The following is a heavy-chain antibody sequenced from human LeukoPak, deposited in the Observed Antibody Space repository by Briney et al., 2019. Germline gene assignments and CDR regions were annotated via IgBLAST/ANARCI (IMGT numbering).Heavy chain of an antibody. Sequence: GGSLRLSCAASGFTFSSYAMSWVRQAPGKGLEWVSAISGSGGSTYYADSVKGRFTISRDNSKNTLYLQMNSLRAEDTALYYCAKDEDYDFWSGYYVDVWGKGTTVTVSS. CDR2: ISGSGGST. CDR3: AKDEDYDFWSGYYVDV. J-gene: IGHJ6*03. CDR1: GFTFSSYA. V-gene: IGHV3-23*01. D-gene: IGHD3-3*01.